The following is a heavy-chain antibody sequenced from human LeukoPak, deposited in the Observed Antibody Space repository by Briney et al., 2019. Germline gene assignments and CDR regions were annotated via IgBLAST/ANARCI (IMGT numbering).Heavy chain of an antibody. Sequence: GRSLRLSCAASGFTFSSYGMYWVCQAPGKGLEWVAVIWYDGSNKYYADSVKGRFTISRDNSKNTLYLQMNSLRAEDTAVYYCARDGSGSYYISNWFDPWGQGTLVTVSS. V-gene: IGHV3-33*01. J-gene: IGHJ5*02. D-gene: IGHD3-10*01. CDR2: IWYDGSNK. CDR1: GFTFSSYG. CDR3: ARDGSGSYYISNWFDP.